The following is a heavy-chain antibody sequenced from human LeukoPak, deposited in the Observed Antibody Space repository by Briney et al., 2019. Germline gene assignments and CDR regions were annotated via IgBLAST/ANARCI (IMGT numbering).Heavy chain of an antibody. CDR2: ASHSGST. Sequence: SETLSLTCTVSGGSISSSGYYWGWIRQPPGKGLEWIGSASHSGSTYYNPSLKSRVTISADTSKNQFSLKLTSLTAADTALYYCARTLIFQVPRAFDFWGQGTLVTASS. V-gene: IGHV4-39*01. D-gene: IGHD2-21*02. CDR3: ARTLIFQVPRAFDF. CDR1: GGSISSSGYY. J-gene: IGHJ4*02.